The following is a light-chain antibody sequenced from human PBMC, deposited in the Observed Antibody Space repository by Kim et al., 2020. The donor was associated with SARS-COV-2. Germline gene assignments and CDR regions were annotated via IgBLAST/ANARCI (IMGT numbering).Light chain of an antibody. Sequence: DIQMTQSPSTLSASVGDRVTITCRASENIGTWLAWYQQKPGRAPSLLIYLASTLESGVPSRFSSTGSGTEFSLSITSLQPDDFATYYCQHYSRFPYTFGQGTKLEI. CDR3: QHYSRFPYT. CDR2: LAS. V-gene: IGKV1-5*03. CDR1: ENIGTW. J-gene: IGKJ2*01.